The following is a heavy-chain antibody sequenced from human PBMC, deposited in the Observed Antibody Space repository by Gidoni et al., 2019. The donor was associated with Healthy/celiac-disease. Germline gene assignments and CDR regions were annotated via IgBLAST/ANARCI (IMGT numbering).Heavy chain of an antibody. CDR2: IRWDGGST. CDR3: AKDSGRQLWVTDFDY. CDR1: GFTFDDYT. V-gene: IGHV3-43*01. J-gene: IGHJ4*02. D-gene: IGHD5-18*01. Sequence: EVQLVESGGVVVQPGVSLRLSCAASGFTFDDYTMHWVRQAPGKGLEWVSLIRWDGGSTYYADSVKGRFTISRDNSKNSLYLQMNSLRTEDTALYYCAKDSGRQLWVTDFDYWGQGTLVTVSS.